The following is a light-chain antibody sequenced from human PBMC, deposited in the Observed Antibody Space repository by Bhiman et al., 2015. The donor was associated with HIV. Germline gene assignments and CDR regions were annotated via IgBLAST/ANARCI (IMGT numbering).Light chain of an antibody. CDR1: NSDVGGYNY. J-gene: IGLJ1*01. Sequence: QSALTQPASVSGSPGQSITISCTGTNSDVGGYNYVSWFQQHPGKAPKLMIYDVTNRPSGVSNRFSGSKSGNTASLTISGLQADDEADYYCSSYAGHNIYVFGTGTKVTVL. V-gene: IGLV2-14*03. CDR2: DVT. CDR3: SSYAGHNIYV.